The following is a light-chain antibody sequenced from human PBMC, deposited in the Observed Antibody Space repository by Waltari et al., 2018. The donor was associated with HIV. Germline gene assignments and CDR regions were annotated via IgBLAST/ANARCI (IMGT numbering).Light chain of an antibody. CDR2: DVS. CDR3: SSYTSSSTLV. J-gene: IGLJ2*01. Sequence: QSALTQPASVSGSPGQSITISCTGTSSDVGGYNYVSWYQQYAGKAPKLMIYDVSNRTSGVSNRFSGSKSGNTASLTISELQAEDEADYYCSSYTSSSTLVFGGGTKLTVL. V-gene: IGLV2-14*01. CDR1: SSDVGGYNY.